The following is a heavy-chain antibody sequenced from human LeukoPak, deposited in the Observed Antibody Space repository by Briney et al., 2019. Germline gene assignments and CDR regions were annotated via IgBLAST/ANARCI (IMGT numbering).Heavy chain of an antibody. CDR2: IYPGDSDT. CDR3: ARGYYYGSGSSKPDAFDI. V-gene: IGHV5-51*01. D-gene: IGHD3-10*01. Sequence: GESLKISSKSSGYSFTSYWIGWVRQMPGKRLECMGIIYPGDSDTRYSPSFQGQVTISADKSTSTAYLHWSSLKASDTAMYYCARGYYYGSGSSKPDAFDIWGQGTMVTVSS. CDR1: GYSFTSYW. J-gene: IGHJ3*02.